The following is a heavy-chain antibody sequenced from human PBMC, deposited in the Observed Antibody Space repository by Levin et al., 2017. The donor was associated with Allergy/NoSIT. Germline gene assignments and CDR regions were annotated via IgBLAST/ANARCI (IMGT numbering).Heavy chain of an antibody. CDR2: IYYSGST. J-gene: IGHJ4*02. CDR3: ARGNYYGSGSYYFDY. V-gene: IGHV4-59*01. Sequence: NSSETLSLTCTVSGGSISSYYWSWIRQPPGKGLEWIGYIYYSGSTNYNPSLKSRVTISVDTSKNQFSLKLSSVTAADTAVYYCARGNYYGSGSYYFDYWGQGTLVTVSS. D-gene: IGHD3-10*01. CDR1: GGSISSYY.